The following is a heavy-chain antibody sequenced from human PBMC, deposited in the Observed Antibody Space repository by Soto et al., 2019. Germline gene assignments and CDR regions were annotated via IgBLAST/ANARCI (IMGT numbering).Heavy chain of an antibody. V-gene: IGHV4-34*01. J-gene: IGHJ6*02. CDR3: ASDPTPYYDFWSGYYTGGMDV. Sequence: SETLSLTCAGYCGSFSGYYWSWIRQPPGKGLDCIGEINHSGSTNYNPSLKSRVTISVDTSKNQFSLKLSSVTAADTAVYYCASDPTPYYDFWSGYYTGGMDVWGQGTTVTVSS. D-gene: IGHD3-3*01. CDR1: CGSFSGYY. CDR2: INHSGST.